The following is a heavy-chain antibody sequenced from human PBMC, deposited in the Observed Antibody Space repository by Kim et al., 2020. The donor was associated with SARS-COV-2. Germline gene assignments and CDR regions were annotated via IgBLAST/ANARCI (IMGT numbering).Heavy chain of an antibody. V-gene: IGHV3-33*01. CDR3: ARDKPFNWNDGAFDY. CDR1: GFTFSSYG. J-gene: IGHJ4*02. D-gene: IGHD1-20*01. CDR2: IWYDESNK. Sequence: GGSLRLSCAASGFTFSSYGIHWVRQAPGKGLEWVAVIWYDESNKYYADSVKGRFTISRDNYKNTLYLQMNSLRAEDTAVYYCARDKPFNWNDGAFDYWGPGNPGHRLL.